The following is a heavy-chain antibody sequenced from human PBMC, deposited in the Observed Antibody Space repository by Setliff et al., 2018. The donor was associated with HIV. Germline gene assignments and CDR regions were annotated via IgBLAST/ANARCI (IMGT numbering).Heavy chain of an antibody. CDR2: IFYSGST. V-gene: IGHV4-39*01. CDR3: ARLYYLVGNWFDP. Sequence: SLTCTVSGGSISSSIYYWGWIRQPPGKGLEWIGNIFYSGSTYYNPSLKSRVTISVDTSKNQFSLRLSSVTAADTAVYYCARLYYLVGNWFDPWGQGTLVTVSS. CDR1: GGSISSSIYY. J-gene: IGHJ5*02. D-gene: IGHD2-2*01.